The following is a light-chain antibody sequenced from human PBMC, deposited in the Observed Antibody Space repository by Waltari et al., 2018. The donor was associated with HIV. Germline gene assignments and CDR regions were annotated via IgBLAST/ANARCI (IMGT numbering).Light chain of an antibody. Sequence: DIVMTQSPDSLAVSLGERATINCRSSQSVLYNSNNKDYLAWYQQKPGQPPKLLIYWASTRDSGVPDLFSGSGSGTDFTLNISSLQAEDVAVYYCQQYYSTITFGQGTRLEIK. CDR1: QSVLYNSNNKDY. J-gene: IGKJ5*01. CDR3: QQYYSTIT. CDR2: WAS. V-gene: IGKV4-1*01.